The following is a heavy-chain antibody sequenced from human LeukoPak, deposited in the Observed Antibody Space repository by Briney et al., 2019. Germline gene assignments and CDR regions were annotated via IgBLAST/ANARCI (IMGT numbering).Heavy chain of an antibody. J-gene: IGHJ1*01. V-gene: IGHV1-8*01. CDR1: GYTFTNYD. D-gene: IGHD6-13*01. Sequence: ASVKVSCKASGYTFTNYDINWVGQATGQGLEWMGWMNPNSGNTGYAQKFQGRVNMTRNTSISTAYMELSSLRLEDTAVYYCARNGQQVRYFQHWGQGTLVTVSS. CDR2: MNPNSGNT. CDR3: ARNGQQVRYFQH.